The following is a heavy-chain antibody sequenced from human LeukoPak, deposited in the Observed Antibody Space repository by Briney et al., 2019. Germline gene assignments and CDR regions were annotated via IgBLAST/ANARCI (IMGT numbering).Heavy chain of an antibody. CDR2: IWYDGSNK. D-gene: IGHD5-24*01. Sequence: GGSLRLSCAASGFTFSSYGMHWVRQAPGKGLEWVAVIWYDGSNKYYADSVKGRFTISRDNSKNTLYLQMNSLRAEDTAVYYCARDGMATISYVVLWGQGTLVTVSS. CDR1: GFTFSSYG. CDR3: ARDGMATISYVVL. J-gene: IGHJ4*02. V-gene: IGHV3-33*08.